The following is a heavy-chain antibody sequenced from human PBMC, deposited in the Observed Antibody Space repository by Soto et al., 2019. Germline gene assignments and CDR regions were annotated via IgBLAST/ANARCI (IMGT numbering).Heavy chain of an antibody. V-gene: IGHV4-34*01. D-gene: IGHD1-7*01. CDR3: ARSNREGISEATWLYYFDS. Sequence: PGGSLRLSCAASGFTFSSYSMNWVRQAPGKGLEWIGEINHGGSTNYNPSLKSRVTISIDTSKNQFSLKLSSVTAADTAVYYCARSNREGISEATWLYYFDSLCQRTLVTVS. CDR1: GFTFSSYS. J-gene: IGHJ5*01. CDR2: INHGGST.